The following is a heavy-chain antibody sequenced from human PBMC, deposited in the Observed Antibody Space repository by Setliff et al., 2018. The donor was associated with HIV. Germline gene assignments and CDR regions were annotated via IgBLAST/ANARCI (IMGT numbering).Heavy chain of an antibody. V-gene: IGHV4-61*09. J-gene: IGHJ4*02. CDR2: IFTSGST. Sequence: SETLSLTCTVSGGSISSGSYYWSWIRQPAGKGLEWIGHIFTSGSTNYNPSLKSRVTISGDTSKNHFSLKLSSVTAADTAVYYCAIPASSLAPNWGRGTQVTVSS. CDR3: AIPASSLAPN. CDR1: GGSISSGSYY.